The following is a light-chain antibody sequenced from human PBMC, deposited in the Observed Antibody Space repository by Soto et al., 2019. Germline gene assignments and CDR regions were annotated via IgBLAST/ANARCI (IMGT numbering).Light chain of an antibody. Sequence: QSALTQPASVSGSPGKSITISCTGTSSDVGAYTFVSWYQQHPDKVPKLMIFDVSRRPSGVSDRFSGSKSGNTASLTISGLQPEYEADYYCSSYTSSSTHVFGSGTKLTVL. CDR1: SSDVGAYTF. CDR2: DVS. V-gene: IGLV2-14*03. CDR3: SSYTSSSTHV. J-gene: IGLJ1*01.